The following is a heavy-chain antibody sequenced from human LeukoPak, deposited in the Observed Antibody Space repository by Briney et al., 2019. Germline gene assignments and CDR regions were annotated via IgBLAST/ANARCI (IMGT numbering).Heavy chain of an antibody. V-gene: IGHV4-59*01. Sequence: SETVSLTCTVSGGSISSYYWSWIRQPPGKGLEWIGYIYYSGSTNYNPSLKSRVTISVDTSKNQFSLKLSSVTAADTAVYYCARVRNNVVVPAASYYYYYMDVWGKGTTVTVSS. CDR3: ARVRNNVVVPAASYYYYYMDV. D-gene: IGHD2-2*01. CDR2: IYYSGST. CDR1: GGSISSYY. J-gene: IGHJ6*03.